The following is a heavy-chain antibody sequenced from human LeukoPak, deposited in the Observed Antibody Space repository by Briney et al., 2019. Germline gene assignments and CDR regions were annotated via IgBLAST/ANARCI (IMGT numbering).Heavy chain of an antibody. CDR1: GGSISRYC. D-gene: IGHD2-2*03. Sequence: SETLSLTCTVSGGSISRYCWSWIRQPPGKGLEWIGYIYYSGSTNYNPSLKSRVTISVDTSKNQFSLKLSSVTAADTAVYYCARVDSFNWFDPWGQGTLVTVSS. V-gene: IGHV4-59*01. CDR3: ARVDSFNWFDP. CDR2: IYYSGST. J-gene: IGHJ5*02.